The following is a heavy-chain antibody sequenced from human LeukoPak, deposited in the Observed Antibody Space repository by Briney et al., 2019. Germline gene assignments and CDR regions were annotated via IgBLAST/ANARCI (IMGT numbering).Heavy chain of an antibody. Sequence: SETLSLTCAVYGGSFSGYYWSWIRQPPGKGLEWIGEINHSGSTIYNPSLKSRVTISVDTSKNQFSLKLSSVTAADTAVYYCARGRLGPDYWGQGTLVTVSS. CDR3: ARGRLGPDY. V-gene: IGHV4-34*01. CDR1: GGSFSGYY. D-gene: IGHD3-9*01. J-gene: IGHJ4*02. CDR2: INHSGST.